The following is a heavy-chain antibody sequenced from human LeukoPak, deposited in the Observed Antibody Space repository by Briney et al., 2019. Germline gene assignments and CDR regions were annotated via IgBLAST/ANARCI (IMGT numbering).Heavy chain of an antibody. J-gene: IGHJ4*02. CDR3: ARGDLDY. Sequence: PSETLSLTCAVYGGSFSGYYWSWIRQPPGKGLEWIGEINHSGSTNYNPSLMSRVTISVDTSKNQFSLKLSSVTAADTAVYYCARGDLDYWGQGTLVTVSS. CDR1: GGSFSGYY. V-gene: IGHV4-34*01. CDR2: INHSGST.